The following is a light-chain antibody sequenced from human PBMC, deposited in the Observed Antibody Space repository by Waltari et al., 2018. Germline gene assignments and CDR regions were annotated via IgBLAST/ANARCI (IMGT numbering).Light chain of an antibody. CDR1: SSDVGYYNY. V-gene: IGLV2-11*01. J-gene: IGLJ2*01. CDR2: DVT. CDR3: CSYAGSYILV. Sequence: QSALTQPRSVSGSPGQSVTISCTGTSSDVGYYNYVSWYQQRPGKAPRLILYDVTMRPSGVPDRFSGSKSGNTACMTIYGLQAEDEADFYCCSYAGSYILVFGGGTKLTVL.